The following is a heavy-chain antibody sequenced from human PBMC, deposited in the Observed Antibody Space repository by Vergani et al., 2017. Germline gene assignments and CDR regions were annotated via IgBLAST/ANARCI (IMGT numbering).Heavy chain of an antibody. V-gene: IGHV1-69*01. D-gene: IGHD3-22*01. CDR1: GGTFSSYA. J-gene: IGHJ6*03. Sequence: QVQLVQSGAEVKKPGSSVKVSCKASGGTFSSYAISWVRQAPGQGLEWMGGIIPIFGTANYAQKFQGRVTITAAESTSTAYMELSSLRSEDTAVYYCARLHYYDSSGYCYPNYYYYMDVWGKGTTVTVSS. CDR3: ARLHYYDSSGYCYPNYYYYMDV. CDR2: IIPIFGTA.